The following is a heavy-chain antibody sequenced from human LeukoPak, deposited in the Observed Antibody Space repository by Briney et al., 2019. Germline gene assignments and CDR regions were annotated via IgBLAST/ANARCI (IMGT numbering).Heavy chain of an antibody. J-gene: IGHJ5*02. V-gene: IGHV4-34*01. CDR1: GGSFSGYY. D-gene: IGHD6-19*01. CDR2: IDTSGGT. Sequence: SETLSLTCGVYGGSFSGYYWSWIRQPPGKGLEWIGHIDTSGGTNYNPSLKSRVTISVDTSKNQFSLELSSVTAAVTAVYYCVRDHLAVAGMRLAWFDPWGQGTVVTVSS. CDR3: VRDHLAVAGMRLAWFDP.